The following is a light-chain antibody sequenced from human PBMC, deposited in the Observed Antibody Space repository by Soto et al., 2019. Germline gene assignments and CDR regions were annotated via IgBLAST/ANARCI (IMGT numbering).Light chain of an antibody. J-gene: IGKJ5*01. V-gene: IGKV3D-20*02. CDR2: GAY. CDR1: QSVSSSF. Sequence: EIVFTPSPGTLSLSPGERATLSCRASQSVSSSFLAWYQQKPGQAPRLLIYGAYNRATGIPARFSGSGSGTDFTLTIRSLETEDSAVYYCQKSNVWPKVTVGTGKRREIK. CDR3: QKSNVWPKVT.